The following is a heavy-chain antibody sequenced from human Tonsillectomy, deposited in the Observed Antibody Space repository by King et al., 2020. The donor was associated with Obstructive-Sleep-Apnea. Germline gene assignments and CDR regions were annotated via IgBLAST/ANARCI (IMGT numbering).Heavy chain of an antibody. D-gene: IGHD3-10*01. CDR1: GFIFSNSY. V-gene: IGHV3-7*01. Sequence: VQLVESGGALVPPGGSLRLSCAASGFIFSNSYMAWGRQAPGKGVGWVANINQVGSEKNYVDSVRGRFTISRDNAENSLSLQMSSLTVEDTAVYYCTSDRGGAYWGQGTLVIVSS. CDR3: TSDRGGAY. J-gene: IGHJ4*02. CDR2: INQVGSEK.